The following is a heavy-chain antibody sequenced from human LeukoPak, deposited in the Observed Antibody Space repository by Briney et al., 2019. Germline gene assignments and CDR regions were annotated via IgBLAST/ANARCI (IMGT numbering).Heavy chain of an antibody. D-gene: IGHD6-13*01. J-gene: IGHJ4*02. CDR1: TFTFSTYS. V-gene: IGHV3-48*04. CDR2: ITSDSKII. CDR3: ARGLLYSSSWYMDYFDY. Sequence: PGGSLRLSCSASTFTFSTYSMNWVRQAPGKGLEWVSYITSDSKIIHYADSVKGRFTISRDNAKSSLYLQMISLRAEDTAVYYCARGLLYSSSWYMDYFDYWGQGTLVTVSS.